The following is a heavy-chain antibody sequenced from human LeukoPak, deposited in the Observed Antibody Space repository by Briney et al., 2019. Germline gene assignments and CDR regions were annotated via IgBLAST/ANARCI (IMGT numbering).Heavy chain of an antibody. D-gene: IGHD4-23*01. CDR3: ASGLDYGGLDY. CDR1: GFTVSSNY. V-gene: IGHV3-66*01. J-gene: IGHJ4*02. CDR2: IYSGGST. Sequence: GGSLRLSCAASGFTVSSNYMSWVRQAPGKGPEWVSIIYSGGSTSYADSVKGRFTISRDNSKNTLYLQMNSLRAEDTAVYYCASGLDYGGLDYWGQGTLVTVSS.